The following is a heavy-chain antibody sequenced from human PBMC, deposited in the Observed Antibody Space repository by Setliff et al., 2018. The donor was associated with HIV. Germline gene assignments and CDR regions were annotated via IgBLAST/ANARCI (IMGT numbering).Heavy chain of an antibody. V-gene: IGHV1-2*06. CDR3: ARFGGVVGATLDY. Sequence: ASVKVSCKASGYIFTDYYMHWVRQAPGQELGWMGRINPNSGGTNYAQKLQGRVTMTTDTSTSTAYMELRSLRSDDTAVYYCARFGGVVGATLDYWGQGTLVTVSS. CDR2: INPNSGGT. D-gene: IGHD1-26*01. CDR1: GYIFTDYY. J-gene: IGHJ4*02.